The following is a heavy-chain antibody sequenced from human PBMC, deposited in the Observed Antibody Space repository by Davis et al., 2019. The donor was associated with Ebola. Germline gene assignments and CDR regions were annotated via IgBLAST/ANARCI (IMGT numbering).Heavy chain of an antibody. V-gene: IGHV3-23*01. CDR1: GDSIGPYF. J-gene: IGHJ4*02. CDR2: ISGSGGST. CDR3: ARAYDSSGSLDY. Sequence: PSETLSLTCTVSGDSIGPYFWSWVRQAPGKGLEWVSAISGSGGSTYYADSVKGRFTISRDNSKNTLYLQMNSLRAEDTAVYYCARAYDSSGSLDYWGQGTLVTVSS. D-gene: IGHD3-22*01.